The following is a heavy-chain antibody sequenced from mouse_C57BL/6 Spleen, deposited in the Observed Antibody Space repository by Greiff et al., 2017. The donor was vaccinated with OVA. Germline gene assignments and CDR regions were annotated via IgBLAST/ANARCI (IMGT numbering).Heavy chain of an antibody. J-gene: IGHJ3*01. CDR1: GYAFSSSW. V-gene: IGHV1-82*01. CDR3: ARFYGSTQFAY. Sequence: QVQLQQSGPELVKPGASVKISCKASGYAFSSSWMNWVKQRPGKGLEWIGRIYPGDGDTNYNGKFKGKATLTADKYSSTAYMQLSSLTSEDSAVYFCARFYGSTQFAYWGQGTLVTVSA. D-gene: IGHD1-1*01. CDR2: IYPGDGDT.